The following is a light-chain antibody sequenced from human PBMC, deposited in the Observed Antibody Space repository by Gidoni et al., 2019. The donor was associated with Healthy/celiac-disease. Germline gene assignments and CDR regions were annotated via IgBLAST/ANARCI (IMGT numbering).Light chain of an antibody. CDR2: RDC. CDR1: NIGSKN. CDR3: QVWDSIFYVV. J-gene: IGLJ2*01. Sequence: SYELTQPLSVSVALGQTAMITCGGNNIGSKNVHWYQQKPGQAPVLVIYRDCNRPSGIPERFSGANSGNTATLTISRAQAGDEADYYCQVWDSIFYVVFGGGTKLTVL. V-gene: IGLV3-9*01.